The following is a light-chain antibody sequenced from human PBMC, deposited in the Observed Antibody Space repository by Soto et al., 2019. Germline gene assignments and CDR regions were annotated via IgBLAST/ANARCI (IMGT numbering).Light chain of an antibody. Sequence: EIVLTQSPGTLSLSPGERVTLSCRASHSVPTNYLAWYQQKPGQSPRLLIYGASTRATGIPERFSGSGSGTDFTLTISSLQPEDYATYYCQQHNSFPRSFGQGTKLEIK. V-gene: IGKV3-20*01. CDR1: HSVPTNY. CDR3: QQHNSFPRS. J-gene: IGKJ2*01. CDR2: GAS.